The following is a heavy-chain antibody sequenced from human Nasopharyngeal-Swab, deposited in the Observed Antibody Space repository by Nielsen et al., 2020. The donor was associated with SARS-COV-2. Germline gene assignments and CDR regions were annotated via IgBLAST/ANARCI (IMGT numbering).Heavy chain of an antibody. CDR1: GGSFSGHY. V-gene: IGHV4-34*01. D-gene: IGHD3-3*01. CDR2: ISHTGSP. CDR3: ARGTDFEIFEVVIVLGYYYYVDV. J-gene: IGHJ6*03. Sequence: SETLSLTCAVYGGSFSGHYWTWIRQPPGKGLEWIGEISHTGSPTYNPSLRGRVAISVDTSNNQVSLKLTSVTDADTAVYYCARGTDFEIFEVVIVLGYYYYVDVWGKGTTVTVSS.